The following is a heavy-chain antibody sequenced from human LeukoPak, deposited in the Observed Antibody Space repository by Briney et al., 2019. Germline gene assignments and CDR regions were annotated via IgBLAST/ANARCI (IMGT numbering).Heavy chain of an antibody. D-gene: IGHD3-10*01. J-gene: IGHJ4*02. CDR3: ARHGRRGSTLYYFDY. CDR1: GGSISSYY. V-gene: IGHV4-59*08. Sequence: SETLSLTCTASGGSISSYYWSWIRQPPGKGLEWIGYIYYSGSTNYNPSLKSRVTISVDTSKNQFSLKLSSVTAADTAVYYCARHGRRGSTLYYFDYWGQGTLVTVSS. CDR2: IYYSGST.